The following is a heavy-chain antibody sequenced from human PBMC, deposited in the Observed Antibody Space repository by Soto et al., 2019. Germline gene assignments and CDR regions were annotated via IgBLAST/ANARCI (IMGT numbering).Heavy chain of an antibody. Sequence: GVSLRLSCAASGFTFSSYSMNWVRQAPGKGLEWVSYISSSSSTIYYAESVKGRFTISRDNAKNSLYLQMNSLRAEDTAVYYCARDPSFRGDYVLNYMDVWGKGTTVTVSS. CDR3: ARDPSFRGDYVLNYMDV. J-gene: IGHJ6*03. CDR1: GFTFSSYS. CDR2: ISSSSSTI. D-gene: IGHD4-17*01. V-gene: IGHV3-48*01.